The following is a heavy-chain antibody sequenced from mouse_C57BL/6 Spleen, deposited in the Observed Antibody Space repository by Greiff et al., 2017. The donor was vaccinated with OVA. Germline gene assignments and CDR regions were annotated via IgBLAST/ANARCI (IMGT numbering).Heavy chain of an antibody. D-gene: IGHD2-4*01. Sequence: QVQLQQSGAELVKPGASVKISCKASGYAFSSYWMNWVKQRPGKGLAWIGQIYPGDGDTNYNGKFKGKATLTADKSSSTAYMQLSSLTSEDSAVYFCARSGGDYPSFAYWGQGTLVTVSA. J-gene: IGHJ3*01. CDR3: ARSGGDYPSFAY. CDR1: GYAFSSYW. CDR2: IYPGDGDT. V-gene: IGHV1-80*01.